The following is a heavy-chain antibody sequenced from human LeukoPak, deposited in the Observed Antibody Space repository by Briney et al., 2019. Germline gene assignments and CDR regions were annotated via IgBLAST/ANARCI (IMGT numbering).Heavy chain of an antibody. CDR3: PRLHPSIWYFDY. V-gene: IGHV5-51*01. CDR1: GYSFTSYW. J-gene: IGHJ4*02. Sequence: GEALHISCKDSGYSFTSYWIGWVRHMPGKGLEWMGIIYPGHSDTRYSPSFQGQVTISAAKSTSTAYLQWSGLNASATAMYYCPRLHPSIWYFDYWGQGTLVTVSS. D-gene: IGHD2-21*01. CDR2: IYPGHSDT.